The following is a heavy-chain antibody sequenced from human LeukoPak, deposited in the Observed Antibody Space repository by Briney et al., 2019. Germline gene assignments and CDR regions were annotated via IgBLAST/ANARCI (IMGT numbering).Heavy chain of an antibody. Sequence: GGSLRLSCAASGFTFSSYEMNWVRQVPGKGLEWVSSISSSSSYIYYADSVKGRFTISRDNAKNSLYLQMNSLRAEDTAVYYCARVRKSYYDSSGYYIDYWGQGTLVTVSS. CDR2: ISSSSSYI. CDR3: ARVRKSYYDSSGYYIDY. D-gene: IGHD3-22*01. CDR1: GFTFSSYE. V-gene: IGHV3-21*01. J-gene: IGHJ4*02.